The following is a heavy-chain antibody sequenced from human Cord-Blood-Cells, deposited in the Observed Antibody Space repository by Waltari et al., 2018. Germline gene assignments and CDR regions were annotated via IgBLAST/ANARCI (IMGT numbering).Heavy chain of an antibody. Sequence: QVQLQQWGAGLLKPSETLSLTCAVYGGSFSGYYWSWIRQPPGKGLEWIGEINHSGSTHYNPSLKSRVTISVDTSKNQFSLKLSSVTAADTAVYYCARGRTVTNRYFDYWGQGTLVTVSS. D-gene: IGHD4-17*01. V-gene: IGHV4-34*01. CDR1: GGSFSGYY. CDR2: INHSGST. J-gene: IGHJ4*02. CDR3: ARGRTVTNRYFDY.